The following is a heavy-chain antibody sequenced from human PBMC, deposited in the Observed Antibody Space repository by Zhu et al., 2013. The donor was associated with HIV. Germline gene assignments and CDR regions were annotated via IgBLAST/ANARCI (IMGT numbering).Heavy chain of an antibody. CDR3: ARGGLTYYDSSGYYSFDS. J-gene: IGHJ4*02. CDR2: INPNSGGT. CDR1: GYTFTGYY. Sequence: QVQLVQSGAEVKKPGASVKVSCKASGYTFTGYYMHWVRQAPGQGLEWMGWINPNSGGTNYAQKFQGRVTMTRDTSLSTAYMELSRLRSDDTAVYLCARGGLTYYDSSGYYSFDSWGQGTLVTVSS. V-gene: IGHV1-2*02. D-gene: IGHD3-22*01.